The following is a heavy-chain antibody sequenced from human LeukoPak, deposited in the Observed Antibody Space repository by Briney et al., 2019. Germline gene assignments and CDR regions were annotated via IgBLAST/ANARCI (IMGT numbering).Heavy chain of an antibody. Sequence: GGSLRLSCAASGFTFSSYGMNWVRQAPGKGLEWVSSISSSSSYIYYADSVKGRFTISRDNAKNSLYLQMNSLRAEDTAVYYCATNLDYGDSDYWYFDLWGRGTLVTVSS. CDR2: ISSSSSYI. CDR3: ATNLDYGDSDYWYFDL. CDR1: GFTFSSYG. D-gene: IGHD4-17*01. J-gene: IGHJ2*01. V-gene: IGHV3-21*01.